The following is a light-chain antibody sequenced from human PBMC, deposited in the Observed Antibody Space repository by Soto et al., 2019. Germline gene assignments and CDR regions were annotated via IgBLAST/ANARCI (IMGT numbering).Light chain of an antibody. CDR1: STDVGGYNY. V-gene: IGLV2-14*01. Sequence: QSALTQPASVSGSPGQSITISCTGTSTDVGGYNYVSWYQQHPGKAPKLIIYDVSDRPSGVSNRFSGSKSGNTASLTISGLQAEDEADFYCSSYTSTSYVAFGGGTKLTVL. J-gene: IGLJ2*01. CDR2: DVS. CDR3: SSYTSTSYVA.